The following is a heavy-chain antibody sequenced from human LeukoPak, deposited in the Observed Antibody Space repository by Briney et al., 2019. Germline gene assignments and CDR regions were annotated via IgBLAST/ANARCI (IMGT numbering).Heavy chain of an antibody. J-gene: IGHJ4*02. Sequence: SVKVSCKTSGGTFSSYAISWVRPSPGHGLESMGGIIPIFGTANYAPKFHGRVTISAYESTSTAYMELSSLRSEDTAVYYCASGDYCSCGSCYFDYWGQGTLVTVSS. CDR1: GGTFSSYA. D-gene: IGHD2-15*01. CDR3: ASGDYCSCGSCYFDY. CDR2: IIPIFGTA. V-gene: IGHV1-69*13.